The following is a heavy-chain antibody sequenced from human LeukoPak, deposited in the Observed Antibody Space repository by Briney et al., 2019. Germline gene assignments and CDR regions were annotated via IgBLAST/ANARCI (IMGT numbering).Heavy chain of an antibody. D-gene: IGHD2-15*01. V-gene: IGHV5-51*01. CDR3: ARPRPEGGNYFDY. Sequence: GESLQISCKGSGYSFTSYWIGWVRQLPGKGLEWMGIIYPGDSDTRYSPSFQGQVTISADKSISTAYLQWSSLKASDTAMYYCARPRPEGGNYFDYWGQGTLVTVSS. CDR1: GYSFTSYW. J-gene: IGHJ4*02. CDR2: IYPGDSDT.